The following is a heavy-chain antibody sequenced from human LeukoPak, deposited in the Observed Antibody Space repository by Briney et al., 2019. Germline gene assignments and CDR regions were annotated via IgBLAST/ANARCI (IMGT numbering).Heavy chain of an antibody. D-gene: IGHD2-2*01. CDR3: AILGYCSSASCYAVPN. V-gene: IGHV4-34*01. CDR2: INHSGST. CDR1: GGSFSSYY. J-gene: IGHJ4*02. Sequence: PSETLSLTCAVYGGSFSSYYWSWIRQPPGKGLEWIGEINHSGSTNYNPSLKSRVTISVDTSKSQFSLKLSPVTAADTAVYYCAILGYCSSASCYAVPNWGQGSLVTVSS.